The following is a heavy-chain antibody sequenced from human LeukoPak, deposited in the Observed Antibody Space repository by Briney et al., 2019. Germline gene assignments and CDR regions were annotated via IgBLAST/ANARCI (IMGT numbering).Heavy chain of an antibody. J-gene: IGHJ6*02. CDR1: GYTFTSYG. D-gene: IGHD3-3*01. CDR2: ISAYNGNT. CDR3: ARDLDYDFWSGYYGTGYYYYGMDV. Sequence: ASVKVSCKASGYTFTSYGISWVRQAPGQGLEWMGWISAYNGNTSYAQKLQGRVTMTTDTSTSTAYMELRSLRSDDTAVYYCARDLDYDFWSGYYGTGYYYYGMDVWGQGTTVTVSS. V-gene: IGHV1-18*01.